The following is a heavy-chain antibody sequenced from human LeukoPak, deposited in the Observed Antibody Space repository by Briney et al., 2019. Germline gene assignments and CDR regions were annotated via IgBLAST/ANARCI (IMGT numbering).Heavy chain of an antibody. CDR3: ARGYSGYDYGLWYYFDS. CDR1: GGTFSNYA. D-gene: IGHD5-12*01. J-gene: IGHJ4*02. Sequence: GASVKVSCKASGGTFSNYAISWVRQAPGQGLEWMGGIIPISRTANYAQKFQGRATITADESTSTAYMELSSLRSKDTAVYYCARGYSGYDYGLWYYFDSWGQGTLVTVSS. V-gene: IGHV1-69*13. CDR2: IIPISRTA.